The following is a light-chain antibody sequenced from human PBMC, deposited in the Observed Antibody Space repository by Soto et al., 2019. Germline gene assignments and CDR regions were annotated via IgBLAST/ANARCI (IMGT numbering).Light chain of an antibody. CDR3: QQLNSEWYA. J-gene: IGKJ2*01. V-gene: IGKV1-9*01. Sequence: DIQLTQSPSFLSASVGDRVTITCRASQGISTYLAWYLQRPGKAPKLLIYGASTLQSGVPSRFSGSGSGTEFTLTTSSLQPEDFGTYYCQQLNSEWYAFGQGTKLEIK. CDR1: QGISTY. CDR2: GAS.